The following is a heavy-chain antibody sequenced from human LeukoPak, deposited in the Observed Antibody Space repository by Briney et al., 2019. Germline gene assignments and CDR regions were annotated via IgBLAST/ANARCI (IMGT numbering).Heavy chain of an antibody. J-gene: IGHJ4*02. CDR2: ISGSGGST. V-gene: IGHV3-23*01. CDR1: GFTFSSYA. D-gene: IGHD5-24*01. CDR3: AKDPYTISAPPFDY. Sequence: GGSLGLSCAASGFTFSSYAMSWVRQAPGKGLEWVSAISGSGGSTYYADSVKGRFTISRDNPKNTLYLQMSSLRVEDTAVYYCAKDPYTISAPPFDYWGQGTLVTVSS.